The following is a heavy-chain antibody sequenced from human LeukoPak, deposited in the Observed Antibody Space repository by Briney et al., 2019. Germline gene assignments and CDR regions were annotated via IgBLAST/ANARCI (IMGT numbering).Heavy chain of an antibody. D-gene: IGHD6-13*01. Sequence: SETLSLTCTVSGGSISSYYWSWIRQPPGKGLEWIGYIYYSGTTNYNPSLKSRVTISVDTSKNQFSLKLSSVTAADTVVYYCARGVYIAAAQYGYWGQGTLVTVSS. J-gene: IGHJ4*02. CDR3: ARGVYIAAAQYGY. V-gene: IGHV4-59*01. CDR1: GGSISSYY. CDR2: IYYSGTT.